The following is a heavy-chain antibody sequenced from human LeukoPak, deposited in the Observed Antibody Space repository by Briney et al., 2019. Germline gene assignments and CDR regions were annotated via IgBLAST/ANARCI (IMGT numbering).Heavy chain of an antibody. J-gene: IGHJ4*02. CDR1: GGTFSSYA. Sequence: SSVKVSCKASGGTFSSYAISWVRQAPGQGLEWMGGIIPIFGTANYAQKFQGRVTITTDESTSTAYMELSSLRSEDTAVYYCAGTNGYRYVLVYWGQGTLVTVSS. CDR2: IIPIFGTA. V-gene: IGHV1-69*05. CDR3: AGTNGYRYVLVY. D-gene: IGHD5-18*01.